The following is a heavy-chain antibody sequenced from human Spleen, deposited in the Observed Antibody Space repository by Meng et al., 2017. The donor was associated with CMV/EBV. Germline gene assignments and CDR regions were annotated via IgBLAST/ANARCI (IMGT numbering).Heavy chain of an antibody. CDR2: ISPSIGST. D-gene: IGHD7-27*01. CDR1: GYTFTSHG. Sequence: SVSCRASGYTFTSHGITWVRQAPGQGLEWMGWISPSIGSTNYAQRLEGRVTMTTDRSTTTAYLELKSLRYDDTAVYFCARGTGIFDYWGQGTLVTVSS. J-gene: IGHJ4*02. V-gene: IGHV1-18*04. CDR3: ARGTGIFDY.